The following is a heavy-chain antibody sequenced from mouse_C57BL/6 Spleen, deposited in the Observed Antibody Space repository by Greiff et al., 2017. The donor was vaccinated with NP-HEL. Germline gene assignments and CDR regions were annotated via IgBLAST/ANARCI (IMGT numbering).Heavy chain of an antibody. Sequence: QVQLQQSGAELVKPGASVKLSCKASGYTFTSYWMHWVKQRPGQGLEWIGNINPSNGGTNYNEKFKSKATLTVDKSSSTAYMQLSSLTSEDSAVYYCARGGGYYGWYFDVWGTGTTVTVSS. J-gene: IGHJ1*03. CDR3: ARGGGYYGWYFDV. D-gene: IGHD2-3*01. CDR1: GYTFTSYW. V-gene: IGHV1-53*01. CDR2: INPSNGGT.